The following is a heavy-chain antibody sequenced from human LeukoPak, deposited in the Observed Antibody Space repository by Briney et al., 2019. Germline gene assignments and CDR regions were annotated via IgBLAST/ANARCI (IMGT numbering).Heavy chain of an antibody. Sequence: GGSLRLAFAAAGSTVSDSGAESVRQPPGKGLEWVAVIWFDGSNKYYADSVKGRFTVSRDDSKHTVYLQMNSLRAEDTAVYYRARDIDSTGYSLFDLPANWGQGTLVTVSS. D-gene: IGHD3-22*01. J-gene: IGHJ4*02. CDR2: IWFDGSNK. CDR1: GSTVSDSG. CDR3: ARDIDSTGYSLFDLPAN. V-gene: IGHV3-33*01.